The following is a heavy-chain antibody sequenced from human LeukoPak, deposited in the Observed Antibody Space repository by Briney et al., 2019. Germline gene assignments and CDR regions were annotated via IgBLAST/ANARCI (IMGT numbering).Heavy chain of an antibody. D-gene: IGHD3-22*01. V-gene: IGHV4-59*01. CDR2: IYYSGST. Sequence: PSETLSLTCTVSGGSISSYYWSWIRQPPGKGLEWIGYIYYSGSTNYNPSLKSRVTISVDTSKNQFSLKLSSVTAADTAVYYCASLDDTSGYYLDYWVQGTLVTVSS. J-gene: IGHJ4*02. CDR1: GGSISSYY. CDR3: ASLDDTSGYYLDY.